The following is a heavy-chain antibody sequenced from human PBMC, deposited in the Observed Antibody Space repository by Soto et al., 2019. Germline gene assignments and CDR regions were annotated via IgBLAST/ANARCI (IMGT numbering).Heavy chain of an antibody. CDR3: AKEGTSGYYDY. CDR2: ISYEGSNK. CDR1: GFTFSSYG. V-gene: IGHV3-30*18. J-gene: IGHJ4*02. Sequence: QVQLVESGGGVVQPGRSLRLSCAASGFTFSSYGMHWVRQAPGKGLEWVAIISYEGSNKYYADSVKGRFTISRDESKNTLYLQMNSLRPEDTAVYYGAKEGTSGYYDYWGQGTLVTVSS. D-gene: IGHD3-22*01.